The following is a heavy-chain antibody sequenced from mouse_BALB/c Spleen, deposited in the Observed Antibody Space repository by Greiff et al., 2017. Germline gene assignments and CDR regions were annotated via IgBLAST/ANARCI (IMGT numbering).Heavy chain of an antibody. V-gene: IGHV5-17*02. CDR3: ARFDYEENYAMDY. Sequence: EVKVVESGGGLVQPGGSRKLSCAASGFTFSSFGMHWVRQAPEKGLEWVAYISSGSSTIYYADTVKGRFTISRDNPKNTLFLQMTSLRSEDTAMYYCARFDYEENYAMDYWGQGTSVTVSS. CDR1: GFTFSSFG. D-gene: IGHD2-4*01. CDR2: ISSGSSTI. J-gene: IGHJ4*01.